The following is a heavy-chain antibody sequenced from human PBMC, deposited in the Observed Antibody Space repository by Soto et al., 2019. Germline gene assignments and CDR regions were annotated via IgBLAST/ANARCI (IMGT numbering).Heavy chain of an antibody. J-gene: IGHJ4*02. CDR2: IYYSGST. D-gene: IGHD6-13*01. CDR1: GGSISSYY. Sequence: PSETHSLTCTVSGGSISSYYWSLIRQPTGKGLEWIGYIYYSGSTNYNPSLKSRVTISVDTSKNQFSLKLTSVTAADTAVYYCARARATIAAAAIFDCWGQGTLLTVSS. V-gene: IGHV4-59*12. CDR3: ARARATIAAAAIFDC.